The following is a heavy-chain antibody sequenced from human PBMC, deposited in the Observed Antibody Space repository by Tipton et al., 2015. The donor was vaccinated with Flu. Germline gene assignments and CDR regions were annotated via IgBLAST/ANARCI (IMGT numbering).Heavy chain of an antibody. J-gene: IGHJ4*02. V-gene: IGHV4-39*01. Sequence: LRLSCTVSGGPISSESYYWGWIRQSPGRGLEWIGAIYYTGSTSYNPSLNSRVTISVDTSKNQFSLKLTSVTAADTAVCYCTRRLAGFQTDYWGQGTQVTVSA. CDR3: TRRLAGFQTDY. D-gene: IGHD3-3*01. CDR2: IYYTGST. CDR1: GGPISSESYY.